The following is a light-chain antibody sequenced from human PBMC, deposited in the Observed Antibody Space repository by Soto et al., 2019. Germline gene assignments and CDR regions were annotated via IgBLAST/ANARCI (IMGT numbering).Light chain of an antibody. J-gene: IGKJ5*01. V-gene: IGKV1-12*01. CDR2: AAF. Sequence: DIQMTQSPSSVSASVGDRVTISCRASEDINSRLAWYQQKPGNAPKLLIYAAFILQSGVPSRFSGYGSGTGFTLSISSLQPEDFATYYCQQADSFPITFGQGTRLE. CDR3: QQADSFPIT. CDR1: EDINSR.